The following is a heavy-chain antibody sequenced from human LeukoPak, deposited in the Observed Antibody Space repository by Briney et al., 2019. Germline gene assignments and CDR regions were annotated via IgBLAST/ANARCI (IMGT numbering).Heavy chain of an antibody. CDR1: GLTFSDHY. J-gene: IGHJ3*02. CDR3: ARARSDAFDI. D-gene: IGHD6-6*01. V-gene: IGHV3-72*01. CDR2: SRNKANGYTT. Sequence: GGSLRLSCAAPGLTFSDHYMDWVRQAPGKALEWVGRSRNKANGYTTEYAASVKGRFTISRDDSKNSLYLQMNSLKTEDTAVYYCARARSDAFDIWGQGTMVTVSS.